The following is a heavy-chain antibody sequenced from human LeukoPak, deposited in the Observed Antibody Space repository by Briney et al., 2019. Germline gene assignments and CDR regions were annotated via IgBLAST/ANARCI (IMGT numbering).Heavy chain of an antibody. CDR3: ARVQTQWLVRQQGAFHI. V-gene: IGHV1-2*02. J-gene: IGHJ3*02. CDR1: GYTFAGYY. D-gene: IGHD6-19*01. Sequence: GASVKVSCKASGYTFAGYYMHWVRQAPGQGLEWMGWINPNSGGTNYARKFQGRVTMTRDTSISTAYMELSRLRSDDTAVYYCARVQTQWLVRQQGAFHIWGQGTMVTVSS. CDR2: INPNSGGT.